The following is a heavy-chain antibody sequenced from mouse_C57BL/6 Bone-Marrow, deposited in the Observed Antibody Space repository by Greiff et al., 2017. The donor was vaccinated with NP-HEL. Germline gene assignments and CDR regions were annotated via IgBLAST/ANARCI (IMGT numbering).Heavy chain of an antibody. CDR3: TTNYGNYVSYWYFDV. Sequence: EVQLQQSGAELVRPGASVKLSCTASGFNIKDDYMHWVKQRPEQGLEWIGWIDPENGDTEYASKFQGKATITADTSSNTAYLQLSSLTSEDTAVYYCTTNYGNYVSYWYFDVRGTGTTVTVSS. CDR2: IDPENGDT. V-gene: IGHV14-4*01. D-gene: IGHD2-1*01. CDR1: GFNIKDDY. J-gene: IGHJ1*03.